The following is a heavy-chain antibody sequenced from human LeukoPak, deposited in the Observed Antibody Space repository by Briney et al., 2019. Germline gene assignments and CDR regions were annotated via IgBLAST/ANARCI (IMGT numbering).Heavy chain of an antibody. J-gene: IGHJ1*01. V-gene: IGHV4-34*01. CDR1: GGSFSGYY. CDR2: INHSGST. Sequence: PSETLSLTCAVYGGSFSGYYWSWIRQPPGKGLEWIGEINHSGSTNYNPSLKSRVTISVDTSKDQFSLKLSSVTAADTAVYYCARGQILWFGELLGSTRHKYFQHWGQGTLVTVSS. CDR3: ARGQILWFGELLGSTRHKYFQH. D-gene: IGHD3-10*01.